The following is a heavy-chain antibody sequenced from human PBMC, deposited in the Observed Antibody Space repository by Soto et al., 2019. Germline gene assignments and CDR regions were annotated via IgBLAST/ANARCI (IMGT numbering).Heavy chain of an antibody. CDR2: ISSSSSTI. CDR1: GFTFSSYS. Sequence: EVQLVESGGGLVQPGGSLRLSCAASGFTFSSYSMNWVRQAPGKGLEWVSYISSSSSTIYYADSVKGRFTISRDNAKNSLYLQMNSLRAEDTAVYYCASAHYDFWSGYSKSLDYWGQGTLVTVSS. CDR3: ASAHYDFWSGYSKSLDY. V-gene: IGHV3-48*01. J-gene: IGHJ4*02. D-gene: IGHD3-3*01.